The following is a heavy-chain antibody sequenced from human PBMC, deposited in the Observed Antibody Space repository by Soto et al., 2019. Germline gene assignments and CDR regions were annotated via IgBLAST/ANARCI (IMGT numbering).Heavy chain of an antibody. D-gene: IGHD1-26*01. Sequence: PGGSLRLSCAASGFIFENFGMSWVRQAPGKGLEWIASISGSGFKKYYADSVKGRFTISRDNTKSTVYLELHNLSAEDTAVYYCAKNQGVELVPLATVDWFDPWGQGSVVTVSS. CDR1: GFIFENFG. CDR2: ISGSGFKK. V-gene: IGHV3-23*01. J-gene: IGHJ5*02. CDR3: AKNQGVELVPLATVDWFDP.